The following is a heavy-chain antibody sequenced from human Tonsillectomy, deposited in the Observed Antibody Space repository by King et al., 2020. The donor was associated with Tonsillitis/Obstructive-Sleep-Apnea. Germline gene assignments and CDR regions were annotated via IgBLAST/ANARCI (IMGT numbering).Heavy chain of an antibody. CDR1: GYTFTGYY. CDR2: INPNSGGT. CDR3: ARGFGSWGIAVAGHPGAFDI. J-gene: IGHJ3*02. Sequence: VQLVESGAEVKKPGASVKVSCKASGYTFTGYYIHWVRQAPGQGLEWMGWINPNSGGTNSAQKFQGRVTMTRDTSISTAYMELSRLRSDDTAVYYCARGFGSWGIAVAGHPGAFDIWGQGTMVTVSS. D-gene: IGHD6-19*01. V-gene: IGHV1-2*02.